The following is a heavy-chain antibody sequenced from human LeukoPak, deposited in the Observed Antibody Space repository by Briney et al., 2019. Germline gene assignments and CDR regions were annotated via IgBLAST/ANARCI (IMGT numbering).Heavy chain of an antibody. D-gene: IGHD3-9*01. CDR3: ARMAYYDILTGYYPSVYYYYGMDV. CDR2: FDPEDGET. J-gene: IGHJ6*02. Sequence: ASVKVSCKVSGYTLTELSMHWVRQAPGKGLEWMGGFDPEDGETIYAQKFQGRVTMTEDTSTDTAYMELSSLRSEDTAVYYCARMAYYDILTGYYPSVYYYYGMDVWGQGTTVTVSS. CDR1: GYTLTELS. V-gene: IGHV1-24*01.